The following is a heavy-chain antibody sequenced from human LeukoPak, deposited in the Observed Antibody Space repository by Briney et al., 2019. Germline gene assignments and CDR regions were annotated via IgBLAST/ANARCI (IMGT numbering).Heavy chain of an antibody. Sequence: QAGGSLRLSCAASGFTFSIYEMNWVRQAPGKGLEWVSYISSSGSTIYYADSVKGRFTISRNNAKNSLYLQMNSLRAEDTAVYYCARGGSWSGYFWSGYYYGMDVWGQGTTVTVSS. J-gene: IGHJ6*02. CDR1: GFTFSIYE. CDR3: ARGGSWSGYFWSGYYYGMDV. V-gene: IGHV3-48*03. D-gene: IGHD3-3*01. CDR2: ISSSGSTI.